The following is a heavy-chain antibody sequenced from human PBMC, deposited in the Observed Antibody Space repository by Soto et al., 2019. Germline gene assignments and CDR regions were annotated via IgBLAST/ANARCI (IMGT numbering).Heavy chain of an antibody. V-gene: IGHV1-18*01. CDR1: GYTFTSYG. CDR3: ARDIFGDDFWSGSPSSYYYYYGMDV. CDR2: ISACNGNT. D-gene: IGHD3-3*01. J-gene: IGHJ6*02. Sequence: GASVKVSCQASGYTFTSYGISWVRQAPGQGLEWMGWISACNGNTNYAQKLQGRVTMTTDTSTSTAYMELRSLRSDDTAVYYCARDIFGDDFWSGSPSSYYYYYGMDVWGQGTTVTVSS.